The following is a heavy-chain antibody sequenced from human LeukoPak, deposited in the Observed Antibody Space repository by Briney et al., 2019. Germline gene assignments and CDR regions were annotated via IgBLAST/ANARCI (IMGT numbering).Heavy chain of an antibody. Sequence: PSETLSLTCTVSGGSISSYYWSWIRQPPGKGLEWIGETNHSGSTNYNPSLKSRVTISVDTSKNQFSLKLSSVTAADTAVYYCAREGSYCSSTSCQSAFDPWGQGTLVTVSS. CDR2: TNHSGST. J-gene: IGHJ5*02. CDR1: GGSISSYY. V-gene: IGHV4-34*01. CDR3: AREGSYCSSTSCQSAFDP. D-gene: IGHD2-2*01.